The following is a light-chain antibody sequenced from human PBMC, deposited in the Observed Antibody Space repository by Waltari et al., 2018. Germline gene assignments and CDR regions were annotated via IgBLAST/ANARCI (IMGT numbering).Light chain of an antibody. V-gene: IGKV1-39*01. CDR2: KAS. CDR3: QHNYGTPWT. CDR1: ENVNKY. Sequence: DIQMTQSPSSLSASVGDRVTITCRASENVNKYLNWYQQKPGKAPKLLNYKASTLQSGVPLRFSGSGSGTDYTFTISSLQSEDVATYYCQHNYGTPWTFGQGTKVEIK. J-gene: IGKJ1*01.